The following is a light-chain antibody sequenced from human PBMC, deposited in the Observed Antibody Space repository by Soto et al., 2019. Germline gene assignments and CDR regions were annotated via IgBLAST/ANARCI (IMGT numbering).Light chain of an antibody. V-gene: IGLV2-14*01. J-gene: IGLJ3*02. CDR3: SSYAGSSV. CDR2: DVT. CDR1: SRDVGGYNY. Sequence: QSALTQPASVSGSPGQSITISCTGTSRDVGGYNYVSWYQHYPDKAPKLIIYDVTSRPSGVSDRFSGSKSGNTASLTISGLQPEDEAHYYCSSYAGSSVFGGGTKLTVL.